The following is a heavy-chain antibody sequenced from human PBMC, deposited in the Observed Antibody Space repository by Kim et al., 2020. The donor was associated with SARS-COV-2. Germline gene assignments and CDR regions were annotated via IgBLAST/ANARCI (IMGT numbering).Heavy chain of an antibody. V-gene: IGHV4-39*01. Sequence: SETLSLTCTVSGGSISSSSYYWGWIRQPPGKGLEWIGSIYYSGSTYYNPSLKSRVTISVDTSKNQFSLKLSSVTAADTAVYYCARTYYDFWSGTKRFDYWGQGTLVTVSS. CDR2: IYYSGST. J-gene: IGHJ4*02. CDR1: GGSISSSSYY. CDR3: ARTYYDFWSGTKRFDY. D-gene: IGHD3-3*01.